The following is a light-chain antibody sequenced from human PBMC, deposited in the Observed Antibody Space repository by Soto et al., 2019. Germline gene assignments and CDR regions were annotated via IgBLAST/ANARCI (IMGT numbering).Light chain of an antibody. CDR2: GAS. J-gene: IGKJ1*01. Sequence: EIVMTQSPATLSVSPGERATLSCRASQSLGSNLAWYQQNPGQAPRLLVHGASSRATGIPDRFSGSGSGTDFTLTISRLEPEDFAVYYCQQYRDSWTFGQGTKVDIK. CDR3: QQYRDSWT. CDR1: QSLGSN. V-gene: IGKV3-20*01.